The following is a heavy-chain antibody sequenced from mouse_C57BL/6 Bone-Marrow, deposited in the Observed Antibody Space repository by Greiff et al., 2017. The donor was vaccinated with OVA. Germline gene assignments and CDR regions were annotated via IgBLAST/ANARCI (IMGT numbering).Heavy chain of an antibody. CDR3: TDDYDDGSCD. V-gene: IGHV1-15*01. CDR1: GYTFTDYE. Sequence: QVQLQQSGAELVRPGASVTLSCKASGYTFTDYEMHWVKQTPVHGLEWIGAIDPETGGTAYNQKFKGKAILTADKSSSTAYMELRSLTSEDSAVYYCTDDYDDGSCDWGTGTTVAVSS. CDR2: IDPETGGT. J-gene: IGHJ1*03. D-gene: IGHD2-4*01.